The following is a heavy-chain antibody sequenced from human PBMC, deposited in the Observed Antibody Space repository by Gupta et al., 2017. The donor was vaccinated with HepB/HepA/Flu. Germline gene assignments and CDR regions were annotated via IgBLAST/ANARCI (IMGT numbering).Heavy chain of an antibody. CDR2: IIPTPGVA. V-gene: IGHV1-69*02. J-gene: IGHJ6*02. D-gene: IGHD3-16*01. CDR1: GDTFSTYM. CDR3: AKRGDNYYGMDV. Sequence: QVQLVQSGAEVKKPGSSVKVSCKASGDTFSTYMINWVRQAPGQGLEWMGRIIPTPGVAKYAQKFQGRVTITADKSTGTAYMELRRLRSDDTAVYYCAKRGDNYYGMDVWGQGTTVTVSS.